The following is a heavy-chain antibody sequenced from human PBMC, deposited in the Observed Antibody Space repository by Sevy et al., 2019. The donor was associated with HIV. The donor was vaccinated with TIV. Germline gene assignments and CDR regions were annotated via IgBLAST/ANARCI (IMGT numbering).Heavy chain of an antibody. Sequence: SETLSLSYTVSVSSGPISTSNSYWGWIRQPPGKGLEWIGSVHYRGSTYYHPSLKSRVTISIHTSRNLFSLELKSVTAADTAFYFCARHDGVNPEYFDSWGRGILVTVSS. CDR2: VHYRGST. J-gene: IGHJ4*02. CDR3: ARHDGVNPEYFDS. V-gene: IGHV4-39*01. CDR1: VSSGPISTSNSY. D-gene: IGHD4-17*01.